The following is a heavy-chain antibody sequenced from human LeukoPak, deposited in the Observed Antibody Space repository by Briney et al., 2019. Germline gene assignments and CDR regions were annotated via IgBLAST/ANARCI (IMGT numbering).Heavy chain of an antibody. D-gene: IGHD4-11*01. Sequence: SETLSLTCSVSGGLISSGGYYWSWLRQPAGKGLEWIGRIYTGGSTNYNPSLKSRVTISVETSKNQFSLKLTSVTAADTAVYYCARTSTVTTAFDIWGQGTLVTVSS. CDR3: ARTSTVTTAFDI. CDR2: IYTGGST. V-gene: IGHV4-61*02. CDR1: GGLISSGGYY. J-gene: IGHJ5*02.